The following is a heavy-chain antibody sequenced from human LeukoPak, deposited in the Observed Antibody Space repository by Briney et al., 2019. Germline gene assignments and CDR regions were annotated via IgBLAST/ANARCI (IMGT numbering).Heavy chain of an antibody. Sequence: GESLKISCKGSGYSFTSYWIGWVRQLPGKGLEWMGIIYPGDSDTRYSPSFQGQVTISADKSITTAYLHWSSLKASDAAIYYCARSRGTVAGFFDYWGQGTLVTVSS. CDR1: GYSFTSYW. V-gene: IGHV5-51*01. CDR2: IYPGDSDT. D-gene: IGHD6-19*01. CDR3: ARSRGTVAGFFDY. J-gene: IGHJ4*02.